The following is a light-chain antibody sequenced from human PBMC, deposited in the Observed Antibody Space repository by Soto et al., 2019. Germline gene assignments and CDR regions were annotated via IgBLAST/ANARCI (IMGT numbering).Light chain of an antibody. CDR1: QSVSSS. CDR2: DAS. V-gene: IGKV3-11*01. J-gene: IGKJ4*01. Sequence: EIVVTQSPATLSLSPGERVTLSCRTSQSVSSSLAWYQHKPGQAPRLLIYDASNRATGIPARFSGSGSGTDFTLTISSLQPEDCAVYYCQQRSYLFTFGGGTKVEIK. CDR3: QQRSYLFT.